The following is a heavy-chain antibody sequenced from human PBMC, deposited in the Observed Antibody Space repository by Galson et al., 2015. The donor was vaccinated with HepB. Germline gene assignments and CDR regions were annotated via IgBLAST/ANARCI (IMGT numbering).Heavy chain of an antibody. CDR3: ARGSQGGRWLRQLYYYYYYMDV. D-gene: IGHD5-12*01. V-gene: IGHV1-69*13. J-gene: IGHJ6*03. CDR1: GGTFSSYA. CDR2: IIPIFGTA. Sequence: SVKVSCKASGGTFSSYAISWVRQAPGQGLEWMGGIIPIFGTANYAQKFQGRVTITADESTSTAYMELSSLRSEDTAVYYCARGSQGGRWLRQLYYYYYYMDVWGKGTTVTVSS.